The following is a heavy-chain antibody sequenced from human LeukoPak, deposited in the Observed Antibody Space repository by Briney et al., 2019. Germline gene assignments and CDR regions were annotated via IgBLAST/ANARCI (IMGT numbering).Heavy chain of an antibody. J-gene: IGHJ1*01. CDR1: GYSVSSGYY. CDR2: IYHSGDT. V-gene: IGHV4-38-2*01. CDR3: ASSTEVVKAKKFQE. Sequence: SETLSLTCDVSGYSVSSGYYWGWIRQPPGKGLEWIGTIYHSGDTYYKPSLKSRVTISVDTSNNQMSLRMTSVSAADTAMYFCASSTEVVKAKKFQEWGQGTLVSVSS. D-gene: IGHD3-16*02.